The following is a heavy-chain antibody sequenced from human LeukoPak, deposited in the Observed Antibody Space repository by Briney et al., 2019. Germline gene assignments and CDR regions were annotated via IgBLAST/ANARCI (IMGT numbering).Heavy chain of an antibody. Sequence: SETLSLTCTVSGGSISSYYWSWIRQPPGKGLEWIGYIYYSGSTNYNPSLKSRVTISVDTSKNQFSLKLSSVAAADTAVYYCAREDCSSTSCYCLNWGQGTLVTVSS. V-gene: IGHV4-59*01. J-gene: IGHJ4*02. CDR3: AREDCSSTSCYCLN. D-gene: IGHD2-2*01. CDR2: IYYSGST. CDR1: GGSISSYY.